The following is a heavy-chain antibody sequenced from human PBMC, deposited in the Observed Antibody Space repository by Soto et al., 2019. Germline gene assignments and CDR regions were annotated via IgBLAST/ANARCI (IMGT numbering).Heavy chain of an antibody. Sequence: VQLQESGPGLVKPSETLSLTCTVSGGSVSRGRYYWSWIRQPPGKGLEWIGCVYYSGSTTYNPSLKSRVTISIDTSKNQFSLKLSSVAAADTAVYYCARGRSRPDFWGQGTLVTVSS. CDR3: ARGRSRPDF. V-gene: IGHV4-61*01. CDR2: VYYSGST. J-gene: IGHJ4*02. CDR1: GGSVSRGRYY. D-gene: IGHD3-16*02.